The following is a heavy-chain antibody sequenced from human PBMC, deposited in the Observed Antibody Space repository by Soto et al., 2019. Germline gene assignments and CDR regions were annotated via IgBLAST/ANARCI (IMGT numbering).Heavy chain of an antibody. CDR1: GFTFSSYG. CDR2: IWYDGSNK. V-gene: IGHV3-33*01. D-gene: IGHD3-22*01. CDR3: ARDEYYYDSSGYYPDASGI. Sequence: GGSLRLSCAASGFTFSSYGMHWVRQAPGKGLEWVAVIWYDGSNKYYADSVKGRFTISRDNSKNTLYLQMNSLRAEDTAVYYCARDEYYYDSSGYYPDASGIWGQGTMVTVSS. J-gene: IGHJ3*02.